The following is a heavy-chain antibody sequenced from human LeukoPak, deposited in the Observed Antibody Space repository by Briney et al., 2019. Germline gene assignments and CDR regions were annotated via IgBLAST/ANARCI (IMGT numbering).Heavy chain of an antibody. Sequence: SETLSLTCTVSGGSISSYYWNWIRQPPGKGLEWIWYIHYSGTNYYNPSLMSRVNISVETSKRQFSLKLSSVTAADTAVYSCAPIFGVANTIDYWGEGALVTVSS. V-gene: IGHV4-59*01. D-gene: IGHD3-3*01. CDR1: GGSISSYY. CDR2: IHYSGTN. J-gene: IGHJ4*02. CDR3: APIFGVANTIDY.